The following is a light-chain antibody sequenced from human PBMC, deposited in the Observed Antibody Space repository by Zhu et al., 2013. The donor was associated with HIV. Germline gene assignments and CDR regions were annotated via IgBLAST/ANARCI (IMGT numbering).Light chain of an antibody. CDR3: QQYSSPPMYT. CDR1: QSVSSRY. J-gene: IGKJ2*01. Sequence: EIVLTQSPGTLSLSPGERATLSCRASQSVSSRYLAWYQQKPGQAPRLLIYGASSRATGIPDRFSGSGSGTDFTLTISRLEPEDFAVYYCQQYSSPPMYTFGQGTKLAIK. CDR2: GAS. V-gene: IGKV3-20*01.